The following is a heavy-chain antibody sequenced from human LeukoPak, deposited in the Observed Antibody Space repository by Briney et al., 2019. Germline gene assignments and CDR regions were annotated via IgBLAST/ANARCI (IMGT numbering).Heavy chain of an antibody. CDR3: ARASYSSGWYRY. CDR1: VYTFTSHD. Sequence: ASVKVSCKASVYTFTSHDINWVRQATGQGLEWMGWMNPNSGNTGYAQKFQGKVTMTRNTSISTAYMELSSLRSEDTAVYYCARASYSSGWYRYWGQGTLVTVSS. J-gene: IGHJ4*02. D-gene: IGHD6-19*01. CDR2: MNPNSGNT. V-gene: IGHV1-8*01.